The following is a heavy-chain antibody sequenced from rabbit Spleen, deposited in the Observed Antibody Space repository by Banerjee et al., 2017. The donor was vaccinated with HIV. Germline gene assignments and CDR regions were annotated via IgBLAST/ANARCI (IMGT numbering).Heavy chain of an antibody. V-gene: IGHV1S45*01. D-gene: IGHD1-1*01. J-gene: IGHJ4*01. Sequence: QEQLVESGGGLFQPGGSLALTCKASGFSLNSDYVMCWVRQAPGKGLEWIACINIVTGKSVYASWAKGRFTMSRTSSTTVTLQMTSLTAADTATYFCARDLVAVIGWNFNLWGQGTLVTVS. CDR2: INIVTGKS. CDR3: ARDLVAVIGWNFNL. CDR1: GFSLNSDYV.